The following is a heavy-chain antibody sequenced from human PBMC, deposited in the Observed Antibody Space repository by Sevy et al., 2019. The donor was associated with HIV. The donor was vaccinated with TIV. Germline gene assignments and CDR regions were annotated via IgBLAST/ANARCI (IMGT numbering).Heavy chain of an antibody. CDR2: ISSSSSTI. V-gene: IGHV3-48*02. CDR3: ARSPTIFGVVDQYYFDY. CDR1: GFTFSSYS. Sequence: GESLKISCAASGFTFSSYSMNWVRQAPGKGLEWVSYISSSSSTIYYADSVKGRFTISRDNAKNSLYLQMNGLRDEDTAVYYCARSPTIFGVVDQYYFDYWGQGTLVTVSS. D-gene: IGHD3-3*01. J-gene: IGHJ4*02.